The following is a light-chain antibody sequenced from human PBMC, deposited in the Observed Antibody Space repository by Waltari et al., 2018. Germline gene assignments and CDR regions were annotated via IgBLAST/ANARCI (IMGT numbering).Light chain of an antibody. Sequence: YVLTQPPSVSVAPGQTAKITCGGDNIEDKSVHWYKERPGQAPVLGVYDDSDRPSGIPERFSGSNSGKATLTISRVEAGDEADYYCQVWDSTSDHVVFGGGTKLTVL. CDR1: NIEDKS. J-gene: IGLJ2*01. V-gene: IGLV3-21*02. CDR2: DDS. CDR3: QVWDSTSDHVV.